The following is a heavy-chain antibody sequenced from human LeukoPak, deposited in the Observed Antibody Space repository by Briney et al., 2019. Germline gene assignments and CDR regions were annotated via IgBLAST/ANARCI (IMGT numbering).Heavy chain of an antibody. CDR2: ISAYNGNT. J-gene: IGHJ3*02. D-gene: IGHD6-13*01. Sequence: GASVTVSCKASGYTFTSYGISWVRQAPGQGLEWMGWISAYNGNTNYAQKLQGRVTMTTDTSTSTAYMELRSLRSDDTAVYYCPRDGDSYSSSYDAFDIWGQGTMVTVSS. CDR3: PRDGDSYSSSYDAFDI. V-gene: IGHV1-18*01. CDR1: GYTFTSYG.